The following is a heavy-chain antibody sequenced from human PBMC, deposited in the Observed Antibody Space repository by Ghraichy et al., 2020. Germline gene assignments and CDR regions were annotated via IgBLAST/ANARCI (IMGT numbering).Heavy chain of an antibody. J-gene: IGHJ5*02. D-gene: IGHD3-3*01. CDR1: GGTFSSYA. CDR3: ARVREIYDFRVNWFDP. CDR2: IIPIFGTA. V-gene: IGHV1-69*06. Sequence: SVKVSCKASGGTFSSYAISWVRQAPGQGLEWMGGIIPIFGTANYAQKFQGRVTITADKSTSTAYMELSSLRSEDTAVYYCARVREIYDFRVNWFDPWGQGTLVTVSS.